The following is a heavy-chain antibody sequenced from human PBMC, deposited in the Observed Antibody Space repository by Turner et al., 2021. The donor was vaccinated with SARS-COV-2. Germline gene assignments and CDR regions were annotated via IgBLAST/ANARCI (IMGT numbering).Heavy chain of an antibody. CDR2: FDPEDGET. Sequence: QVQLVQSGAEVKKPGASVKVTCQVSGYTLSELSMHWVRQAPGKGLEWMGGFDPEDGETIYAQKFQGRVTMTEDTSTDTAYMELSSLRSEDTAVYYCATAPANYYDSSGSKGFYYYYYGMDVWGQGTTVTVSS. D-gene: IGHD3-22*01. CDR3: ATAPANYYDSSGSKGFYYYYYGMDV. V-gene: IGHV1-24*01. J-gene: IGHJ6*02. CDR1: GYTLSELS.